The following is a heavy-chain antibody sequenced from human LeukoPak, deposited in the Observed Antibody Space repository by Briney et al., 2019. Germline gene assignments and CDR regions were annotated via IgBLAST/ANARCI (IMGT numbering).Heavy chain of an antibody. V-gene: IGHV4-59*01. CDR3: ARDGGFTSREPGDWFDP. CDR2: ISYTGST. CDR1: GGSISSYY. D-gene: IGHD3-16*01. J-gene: IGHJ5*02. Sequence: PSETLSLTCTVSGGSISSYYWSWIRQPPGKGLEWIGYISYTGSTNYNPSLKSRVTISLDTSKNQFSLKLSSVTAADTAVYYCARDGGFTSREPGDWFDPWGQGTLVTVSS.